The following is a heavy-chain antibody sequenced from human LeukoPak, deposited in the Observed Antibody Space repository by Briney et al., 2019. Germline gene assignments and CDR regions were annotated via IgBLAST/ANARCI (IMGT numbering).Heavy chain of an antibody. CDR3: ARVSRNTMVRGVFDY. CDR1: GGSISSYY. Sequence: SETLSLTCTVSGGSISSYYWSWIRQPPGKGLEWIGYTHYSGSTNHNPSLKSRVTISVDTSKNQFSLKLSSVTAADTAVYYCARVSRNTMVRGVFDYWGQGTLVTVSS. CDR2: THYSGST. D-gene: IGHD3-10*01. V-gene: IGHV4-59*01. J-gene: IGHJ4*02.